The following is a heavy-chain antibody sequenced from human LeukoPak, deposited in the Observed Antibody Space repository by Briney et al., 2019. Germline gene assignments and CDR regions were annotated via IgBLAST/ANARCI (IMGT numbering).Heavy chain of an antibody. Sequence: GGSLRLSCAASGFNFGNYWMSWVRQAPGRGLEWVAGIKQDGTQKYYVDSVEGRVTISRDNIKNSLYLQVNSLRVEDTAVYYCARDCGSDCSQAFDLWGQGTMVTVSS. CDR2: IKQDGTQK. D-gene: IGHD2-21*02. CDR3: ARDCGSDCSQAFDL. J-gene: IGHJ3*01. V-gene: IGHV3-7*05. CDR1: GFNFGNYW.